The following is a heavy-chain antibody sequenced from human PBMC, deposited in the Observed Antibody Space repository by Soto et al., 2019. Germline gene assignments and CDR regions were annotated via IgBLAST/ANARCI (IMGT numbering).Heavy chain of an antibody. D-gene: IGHD3-10*01. CDR1: GGSISSSSYY. V-gene: IGHV4-39*01. J-gene: IGHJ6*02. Sequence: PSETLSLSCTVSGGSISSSSYYWGGIRKPPGKGREWFGSIYYSGSTYYNPSLKSRVTISVDTSKNQFSLKLSSVTAADTAVYYCARLSMVRGGGRTQRDYYGMDVWGQGTTVTVSS. CDR3: ARLSMVRGGGRTQRDYYGMDV. CDR2: IYYSGST.